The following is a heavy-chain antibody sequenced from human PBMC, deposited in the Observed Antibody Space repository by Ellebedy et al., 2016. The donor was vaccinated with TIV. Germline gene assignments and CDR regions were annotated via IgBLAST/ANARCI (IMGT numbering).Heavy chain of an antibody. CDR1: GLTFSSHA. V-gene: IGHV3-23*01. D-gene: IGHD3-16*01. CDR3: AKDLSWWSANDY. J-gene: IGHJ4*02. CDR2: IGGDDHT. Sequence: PGGSLRLSCAASGLTFSSHAMSRVRQTPGKGLEWVAGIGGDDHTHYAHFVEGRFTISRDRSKSTLHLEMSRLRVEDTAVYYCAKDLSWWSANDYWGQGALVTVSS.